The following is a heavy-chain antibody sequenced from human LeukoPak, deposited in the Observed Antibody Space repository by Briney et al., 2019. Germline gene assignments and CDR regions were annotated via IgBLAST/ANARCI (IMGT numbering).Heavy chain of an antibody. Sequence: GASVPVSFLASGYTFTDYYMHWVRPARGQGLAWMGWINPNSGGRNYAQKVQGRVTMTRDTSISTAYMELSRLRSDDTAVYYCARGRFASIVVVVVYGMDVWGQGTTVTVSS. J-gene: IGHJ6*02. CDR2: INPNSGGR. V-gene: IGHV1-2*02. CDR3: ARGRFASIVVVVVYGMDV. CDR1: GYTFTDYY. D-gene: IGHD2-15*01.